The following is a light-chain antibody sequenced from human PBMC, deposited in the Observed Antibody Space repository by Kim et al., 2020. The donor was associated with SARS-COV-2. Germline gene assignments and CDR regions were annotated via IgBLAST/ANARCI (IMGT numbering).Light chain of an antibody. J-gene: IGKJ2*01. CDR3: HPYKDWPPGDT. Sequence: EIVMTQSPATLSVSPGATATLSCRASQSVSSNLAWYQLKRGRAPTLLIYGASTRATGIPARFSGSGSGTEFTLPITSMQSEDFALYYCHPYKDWPPGDTFGQGTKLEI. CDR1: QSVSSN. CDR2: GAS. V-gene: IGKV3-15*01.